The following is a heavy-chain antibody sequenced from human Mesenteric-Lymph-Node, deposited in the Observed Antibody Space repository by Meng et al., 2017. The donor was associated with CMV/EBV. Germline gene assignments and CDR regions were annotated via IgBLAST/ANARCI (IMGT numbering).Heavy chain of an antibody. CDR2: IYYSGST. CDR3: ARIRAFDARTPYFDF. CDR1: GGSISSSSYY. D-gene: IGHD2/OR15-2a*01. Sequence: SETLSLTCTVSGGSISSSSYYWGWIRQPPGKGLEWIGSIYYSGSTYYNPSLKSRVTISVDTSKNQFSLKLSSVTAADTAVYYCARIRAFDARTPYFDFWGRGTLVTVSS. V-gene: IGHV4-39*01. J-gene: IGHJ4*02.